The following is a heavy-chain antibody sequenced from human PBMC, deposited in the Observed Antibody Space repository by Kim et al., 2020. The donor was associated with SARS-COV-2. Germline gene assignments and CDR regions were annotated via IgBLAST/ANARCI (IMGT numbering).Heavy chain of an antibody. CDR2: INNGGNP. J-gene: IGHJ4*02. V-gene: IGHV3-23*01. CDR1: GFTFTSRA. Sequence: PGGSLRLSCVASGFTFTSRAMSWVRQIPGKGLEWVASINNGGNPYYADSVKGRFTVSRDITKATLYLQMNSLRAEDTALYYCAKDHPSNGWHGFDSWGQG. D-gene: IGHD6-19*01. CDR3: AKDHPSNGWHGFDS.